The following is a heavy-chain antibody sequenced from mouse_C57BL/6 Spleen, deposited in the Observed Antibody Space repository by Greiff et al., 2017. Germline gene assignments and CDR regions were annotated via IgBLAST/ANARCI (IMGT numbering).Heavy chain of an antibody. J-gene: IGHJ1*03. V-gene: IGHV5-16*01. CDR1: GFTFSDYY. D-gene: IGHD1-1*01. CDR2: INYDGSST. Sequence: EVKLVESEGGLVQPGSSMKLSCTASGFTFSDYYMAWVRQVPEKGLEWVANINYDGSSTYYLDSLKSRFIISRDNAKNILYLQMSSLKSEDTATYYCARDGYYCGRGSFDVWGTGTTVTVSS. CDR3: ARDGYYCGRGSFDV.